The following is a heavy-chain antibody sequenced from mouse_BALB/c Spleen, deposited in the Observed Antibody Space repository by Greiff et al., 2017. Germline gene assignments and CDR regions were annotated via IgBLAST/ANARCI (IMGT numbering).Heavy chain of an antibody. J-gene: IGHJ3*01. V-gene: IGHV1S81*02. CDR1: GYTFTSYY. Sequence: VKLQESGAELVKPGASVKLSCKASGYTFTSYYMYWVKQRPGQGLEWIGEINPSNGGTNFNEKFKSKATLTVDKSSSTAYMQLSSLTSEDSAVYYCTRSHYGSSPFAYWGQGTLVTVSA. CDR3: TRSHYGSSPFAY. D-gene: IGHD1-1*01. CDR2: INPSNGGT.